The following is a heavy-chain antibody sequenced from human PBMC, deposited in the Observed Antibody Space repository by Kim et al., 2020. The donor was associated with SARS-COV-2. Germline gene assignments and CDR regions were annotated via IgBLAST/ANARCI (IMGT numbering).Heavy chain of an antibody. Sequence: AESVKGRFSISIDNAKKSLYLQMNSLRAEDTAVYYCARVSSGSSSWYWFDAWGQGTLVTVSS. V-gene: IGHV3-11*05. CDR3: ARVSSGSSSWYWFDA. J-gene: IGHJ5*02. D-gene: IGHD6-13*01.